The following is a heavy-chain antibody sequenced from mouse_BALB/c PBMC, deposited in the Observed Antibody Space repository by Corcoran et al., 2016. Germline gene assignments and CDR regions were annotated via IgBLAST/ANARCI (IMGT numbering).Heavy chain of an antibody. D-gene: IGHD1-1*01. Sequence: EHQLQQSGAELVKPGASVTLSCTASGFNIKATYLHWVKQRPAQDLEWIGRLDPANGNTKYDPKFQGKATITADTSSNTAYLQLSSLTSEDTAVYYCARWGITTFDYWGQGTTVTVSA. CDR2: LDPANGNT. CDR3: ARWGITTFDY. CDR1: GFNIKATY. V-gene: IGHV14-3*02. J-gene: IGHJ2*01.